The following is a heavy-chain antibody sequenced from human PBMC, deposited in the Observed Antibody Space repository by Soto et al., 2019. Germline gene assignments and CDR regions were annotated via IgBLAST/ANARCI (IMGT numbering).Heavy chain of an antibody. Sequence: ASVKVSCKASGYTFTGYYMHWVRQAPGQGLEWMGWINPNSGGTNYAQKFQGWVTMTRDTSICTAYMELSRLRSDDTAVYYCARGAYCTNGVCYYYGMDVWGQGTTVTVSS. CDR1: GYTFTGYY. V-gene: IGHV1-2*04. CDR2: INPNSGGT. J-gene: IGHJ6*02. D-gene: IGHD2-8*01. CDR3: ARGAYCTNGVCYYYGMDV.